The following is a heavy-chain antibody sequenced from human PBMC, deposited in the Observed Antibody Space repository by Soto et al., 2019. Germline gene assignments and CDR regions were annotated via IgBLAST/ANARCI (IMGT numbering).Heavy chain of an antibody. Sequence: QVQLVQSGAEVKKPGASVKVSCKASGYTFTSYAMHWVRQAPGQRLEWMGWINAGNGNTKYSQKFQGRVTITRDTAASTAYMELSSLRSEDTAVYYCAREPRPDYDFWSGYRGGSRGNWFDPWGQGTLVTVSS. CDR3: AREPRPDYDFWSGYRGGSRGNWFDP. D-gene: IGHD3-3*01. CDR2: INAGNGNT. CDR1: GYTFTSYA. J-gene: IGHJ5*02. V-gene: IGHV1-3*01.